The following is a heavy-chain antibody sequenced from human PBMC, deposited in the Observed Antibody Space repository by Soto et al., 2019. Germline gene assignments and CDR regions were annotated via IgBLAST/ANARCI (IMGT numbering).Heavy chain of an antibody. Sequence: EVQLLESGGGLVQPGGSLRLSCAASGFTFSSYAMSWVRQAPGKGLEWVSAISGSGGSTYYADSVKGRFTISRDNSKNTLYLQMNSLRAEDTAVYYCAKDRSYCSRTSCPSLVHPSLDYWGQGTLVTVSS. CDR3: AKDRSYCSRTSCPSLVHPSLDY. V-gene: IGHV3-23*01. CDR1: GFTFSSYA. CDR2: ISGSGGST. D-gene: IGHD2-2*01. J-gene: IGHJ4*02.